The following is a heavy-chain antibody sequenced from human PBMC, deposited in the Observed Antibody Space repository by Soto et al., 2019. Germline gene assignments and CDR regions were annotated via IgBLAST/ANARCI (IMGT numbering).Heavy chain of an antibody. CDR2: IYYSGNT. D-gene: IGHD6-13*01. J-gene: IGHJ6*02. V-gene: IGHV4-30-4*01. CDR3: ARHGGEQQLVLYYYYGMDV. CDR1: GGSISSGYYY. Sequence: PSETLSLTCSVSGGSISSGYYYWSWIRQPPGKGLEWIGNIYYSGNTYYNPSLKSRPIISIDTSKNQFSLKVGSVTAADTAVYYCARHGGEQQLVLYYYYGMDVWGQGTTVTVSS.